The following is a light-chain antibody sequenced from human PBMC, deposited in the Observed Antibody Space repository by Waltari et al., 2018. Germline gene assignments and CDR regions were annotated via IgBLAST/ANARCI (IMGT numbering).Light chain of an antibody. CDR2: DAS. Sequence: EVLLTHSPGTLSLSPGDRATLSCRASESVDDLLAWYQQKPGQAPRLLIHDASTRATGIPDRFSGSGSGTDFTLTISILEAGDFALYYCQQYRMTPVTFGQGTKVEIK. V-gene: IGKV3-20*01. CDR3: QQYRMTPVT. J-gene: IGKJ2*01. CDR1: ESVDDL.